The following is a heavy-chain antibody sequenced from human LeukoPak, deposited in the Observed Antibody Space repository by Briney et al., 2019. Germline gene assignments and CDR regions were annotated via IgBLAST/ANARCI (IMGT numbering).Heavy chain of an antibody. J-gene: IGHJ4*02. D-gene: IGHD6-13*01. CDR1: GYTFTGYY. Sequence: ASVKVSCKASGYTFTGYYMHWVRQAPGQGLEWMGWINPNSGGTNYAQKFQGRVTMTRDTSTSTVYMELSSLRSEDTAVYYCARGDQSWYGFSVYYWGQGTLVTVSS. CDR3: ARGDQSWYGFSVYY. CDR2: INPNSGGT. V-gene: IGHV1-2*02.